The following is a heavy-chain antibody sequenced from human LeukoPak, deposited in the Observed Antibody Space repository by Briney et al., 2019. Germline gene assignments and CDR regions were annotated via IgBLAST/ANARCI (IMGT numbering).Heavy chain of an antibody. CDR1: GGSISSSSYY. D-gene: IGHD1-26*01. Sequence: SETLSLTCPVSGGSISSSSYYWGWIRQPPGKGLEWIGGIYYSGSTYYNPSLKSRVTISVDTSKNQFSLKLSSVTAADTAVYYCARHLKSRLRWELLAFGYWGQGTLVTVSS. J-gene: IGHJ4*02. CDR2: IYYSGST. CDR3: ARHLKSRLRWELLAFGY. V-gene: IGHV4-39*01.